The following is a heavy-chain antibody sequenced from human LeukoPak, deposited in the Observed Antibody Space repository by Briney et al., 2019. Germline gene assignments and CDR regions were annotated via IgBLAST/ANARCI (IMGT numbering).Heavy chain of an antibody. D-gene: IGHD4-17*01. V-gene: IGHV3-30*04. CDR3: ARESGSVTSEVDFDY. CDR2: ISYDGSNK. CDR1: GFAFTSYA. Sequence: GGSLRLSCAASGFAFTSYAMHWVRQAPGKGLEWVAVISYDGSNKWDADSVKGRFTISRDNSKNTLYLQMNSLRAEDTAVYYCARESGSVTSEVDFDYWGQGTLVTVSS. J-gene: IGHJ4*02.